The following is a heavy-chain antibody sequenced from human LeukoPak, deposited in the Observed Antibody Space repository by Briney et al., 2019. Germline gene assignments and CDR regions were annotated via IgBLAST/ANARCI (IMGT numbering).Heavy chain of an antibody. Sequence: PGGSLRLSCAASGFTFSSYVMHCVRQAPGKGLEGVSFIRYDGSNKYYSDSVTVRFTISRDNSKNTLYLQMNSLSPEDTAVYYCAKDPRDHSYGWSWRYFDYWGQGTLVTVSS. D-gene: IGHD5-18*01. J-gene: IGHJ4*02. CDR3: AKDPRDHSYGWSWRYFDY. CDR1: GFTFSSYV. CDR2: IRYDGSNK. V-gene: IGHV3-30*02.